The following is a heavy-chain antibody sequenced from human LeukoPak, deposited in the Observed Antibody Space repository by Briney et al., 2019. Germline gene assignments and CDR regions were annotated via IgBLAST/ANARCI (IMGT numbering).Heavy chain of an antibody. D-gene: IGHD3-10*01. V-gene: IGHV4-59*01. Sequence: SETLSLTCSVSGGSISPFYWSWIRQPPGKGLEWIGYIYYSGSTNYNPSLKSRVTISVDTSKNQFSLKLSSVTAADTAVYYCARGHYYGSFDPWGQGTLVTVSS. J-gene: IGHJ5*02. CDR3: ARGHYYGSFDP. CDR1: GGSISPFY. CDR2: IYYSGST.